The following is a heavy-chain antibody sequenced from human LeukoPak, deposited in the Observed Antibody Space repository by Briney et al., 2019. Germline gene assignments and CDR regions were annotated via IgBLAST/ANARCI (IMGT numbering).Heavy chain of an antibody. J-gene: IGHJ4*02. CDR3: ARNLYYYDSSGYYYY. Sequence: GGSLRLSCAASGFTVSSNCMNWVRQAPGKGLEWVSVIYSGGSTYYADTVKGRFTISRDNSKSTLYLQMNSLRAEDTAVYYCARNLYYYDSSGYYYYWGQGTLVTATS. CDR1: GFTVSSNC. CDR2: IYSGGST. D-gene: IGHD3-22*01. V-gene: IGHV3-53*01.